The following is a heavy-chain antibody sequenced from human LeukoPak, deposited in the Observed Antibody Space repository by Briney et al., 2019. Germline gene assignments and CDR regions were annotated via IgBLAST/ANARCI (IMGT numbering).Heavy chain of an antibody. CDR1: GFTFSSYW. CDR3: ARAWTVADAFDI. D-gene: IGHD4-23*01. CDR2: INSDGSST. V-gene: IGHV3-74*01. Sequence: GGSLRLSCAASGFTFSSYWMSWVRQAPGKGLVWVSRINSDGSSTSYADSVKGRFTISRDNAKNTLYLQMNSLRAEDTAVYYCARAWTVADAFDIWGQGTMVTVSS. J-gene: IGHJ3*02.